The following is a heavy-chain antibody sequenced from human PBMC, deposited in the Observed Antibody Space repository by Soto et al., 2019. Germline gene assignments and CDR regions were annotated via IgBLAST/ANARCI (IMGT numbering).Heavy chain of an antibody. Sequence: GGSLRLSCAASGFTFSTYNMNWVRQAPGKGLEWVAVISYDGSNKYYADSVKGRFTISRDISKNTLYLQMNSLRAEDTAVYYCAKLLRVRAYYYYGMDVWGQGTTVTVSS. CDR2: ISYDGSNK. D-gene: IGHD3-10*01. V-gene: IGHV3-30*18. J-gene: IGHJ6*02. CDR1: GFTFSTYN. CDR3: AKLLRVRAYYYYGMDV.